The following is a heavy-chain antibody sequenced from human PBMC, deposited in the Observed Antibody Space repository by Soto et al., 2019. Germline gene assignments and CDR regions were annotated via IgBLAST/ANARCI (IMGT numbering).Heavy chain of an antibody. CDR2: INHSGST. Sequence: QVQRQQWGAGLLKPSETLSLTCAVYGGSFSGYYWSWIRQPPGKGLEWIGEINHSGSTNYNPSLKSRVTISVDTSKNQFSLKLSSVTAADTAVYYCARASVAIFGVVMGWFDPWGQGTLVTVSS. V-gene: IGHV4-34*01. CDR1: GGSFSGYY. D-gene: IGHD3-3*01. CDR3: ARASVAIFGVVMGWFDP. J-gene: IGHJ5*02.